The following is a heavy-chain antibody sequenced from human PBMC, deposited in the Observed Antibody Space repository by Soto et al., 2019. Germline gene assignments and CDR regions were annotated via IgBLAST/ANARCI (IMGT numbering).Heavy chain of an antibody. V-gene: IGHV3-48*04. CDR3: ARDVGPGSTDY. CDR2: ISSGGRSI. Sequence: EVQLLESGGGLVQPGKSLRLSCAASGFTFRNYGMSWIRQAPGKGLEWLSYISSGGRSIKYADSVKGRFTISRDNDKNSLYLQIYSLRAEDTAVYYCARDVGPGSTDYWGQGTLVTVSS. J-gene: IGHJ4*02. CDR1: GFTFRNYG.